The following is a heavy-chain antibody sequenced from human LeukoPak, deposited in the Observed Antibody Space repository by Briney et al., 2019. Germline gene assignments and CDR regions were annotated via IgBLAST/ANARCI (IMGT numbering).Heavy chain of an antibody. V-gene: IGHV3-21*01. CDR2: ISTSSIYI. CDR1: GFTSSTYT. J-gene: IGHJ4*02. D-gene: IGHD3-22*01. CDR3: ARVGATRGIVVDPFDY. Sequence: PGGSLRLSCAASGFTSSTYTMNWVRQAPGKGLEWVSSISTSSIYIYYADSVKGRFTISRDNAKNSLYLQMNSLRAEDTAVYYCARVGATRGIVVDPFDYWGQGTLVSVSS.